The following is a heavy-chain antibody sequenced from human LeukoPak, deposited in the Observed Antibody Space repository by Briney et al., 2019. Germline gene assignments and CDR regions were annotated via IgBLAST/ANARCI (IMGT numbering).Heavy chain of an antibody. D-gene: IGHD5-18*01. Sequence: GGSLRPSCAASGFSFSAYGMHWVRQAPGKGLEWVTLIWYDGNNKFYADSVKGRFTISRDNSKNTLYLQMNSLRAEDTAVYYCARGSDSSDYYSYGMDVWGKGTTVTVS. CDR3: ARGSDSSDYYSYGMDV. J-gene: IGHJ6*04. CDR2: IWYDGNNK. V-gene: IGHV3-33*01. CDR1: GFSFSAYG.